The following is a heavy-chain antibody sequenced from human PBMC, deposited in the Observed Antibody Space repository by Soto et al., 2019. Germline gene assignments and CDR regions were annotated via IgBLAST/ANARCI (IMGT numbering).Heavy chain of an antibody. CDR3: TREPVTTKWFFDN. CDR1: GFTFSAYS. Sequence: QVQVTKSGGGVVRPGGPRSLSCTTSGFTFSAYSMPWFRKAQGKGLEWVAVISFDGVIRNYADSVKGRFTISRDNSRNTLDLQMSSLRLEDTALYYCTREPVTTKWFFDNWGQGIVVVVSS. J-gene: IGHJ4*02. D-gene: IGHD2-8*01. V-gene: IGHV3-30*14. CDR2: ISFDGVIR.